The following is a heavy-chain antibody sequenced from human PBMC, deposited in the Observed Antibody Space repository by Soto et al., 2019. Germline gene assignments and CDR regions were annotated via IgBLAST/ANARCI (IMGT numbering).Heavy chain of an antibody. Sequence: ASVKVSCKASGYTFTGYYMHWVRQAPGQGLEWMGWINPNSGGTNYAQKFQGRVTMTRDTSISTAYMELSRLRSDDTAVYYCARVRKGAAAGTYYGMDVWGQGITVTVSS. CDR3: ARVRKGAAAGTYYGMDV. CDR1: GYTFTGYY. V-gene: IGHV1-2*02. CDR2: INPNSGGT. D-gene: IGHD6-13*01. J-gene: IGHJ6*02.